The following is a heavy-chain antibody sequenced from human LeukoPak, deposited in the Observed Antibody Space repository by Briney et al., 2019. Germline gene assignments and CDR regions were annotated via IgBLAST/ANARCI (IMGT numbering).Heavy chain of an antibody. J-gene: IGHJ4*02. CDR2: IWYDGSNK. D-gene: IGHD2-8*01. CDR1: GFTFSSSG. Sequence: GRSLRLSCAASGFTFSSSGMHWVRQAPGKGLEWVAVIWYDGSNKYYEDSVKGRFTISRDNSKNTLYLQMNSLRAEDTAVYYCAKEGYCTNGVCYTLDYWGQGTLVTVSS. V-gene: IGHV3-33*06. CDR3: AKEGYCTNGVCYTLDY.